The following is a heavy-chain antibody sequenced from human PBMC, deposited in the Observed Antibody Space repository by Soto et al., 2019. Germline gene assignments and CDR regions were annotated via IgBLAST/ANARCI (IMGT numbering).Heavy chain of an antibody. CDR3: ARLSYYDSSPFDY. CDR1: GYNFANYW. D-gene: IGHD3-22*01. Sequence: PGESLKISCNGSGYNFANYWIAWVRQMPGKGLDWLGIIYPGDSDTRYSPSFEGQVTISADKSISTAYLQWSSLKASDTALYYCARLSYYDSSPFDYWGPGTLVTVSS. CDR2: IYPGDSDT. J-gene: IGHJ4*02. V-gene: IGHV5-51*01.